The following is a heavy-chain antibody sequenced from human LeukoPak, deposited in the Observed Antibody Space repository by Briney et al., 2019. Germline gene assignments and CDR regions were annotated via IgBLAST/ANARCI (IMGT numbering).Heavy chain of an antibody. CDR3: ARERGGGNIVVVPAAISCWFDP. V-gene: IGHV1-69*06. D-gene: IGHD2-2*01. Sequence: SVTVSCKASGGTFSSYAISWVRQAPGQGLEWMGGIIPIFGTANYAQEFQGRVTITADKSTSTAYMELSSLRSEDTAVYYCARERGGGNIVVVPAAISCWFDPWGQGTLDTVSS. CDR1: GGTFSSYA. CDR2: IIPIFGTA. J-gene: IGHJ5*02.